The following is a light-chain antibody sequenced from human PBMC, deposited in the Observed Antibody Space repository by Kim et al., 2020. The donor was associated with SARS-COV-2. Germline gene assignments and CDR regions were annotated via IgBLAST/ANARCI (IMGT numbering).Light chain of an antibody. Sequence: GKRVTSSCSGSSSNIGRNYVMWYQQRPGTAPNLLIFTNNQRPSGVPDRFSGSKSGTSASLAISGLRSEDEADYYCATWDDSLSGRVFGGGTQLTVL. V-gene: IGLV1-47*02. CDR1: SSNIGRNY. CDR2: TNN. CDR3: ATWDDSLSGRV. J-gene: IGLJ2*01.